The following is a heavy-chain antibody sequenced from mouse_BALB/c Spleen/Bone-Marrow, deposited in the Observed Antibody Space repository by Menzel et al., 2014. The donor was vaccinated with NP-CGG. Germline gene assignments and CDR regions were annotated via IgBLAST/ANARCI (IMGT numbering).Heavy chain of an antibody. J-gene: IGHJ2*01. CDR1: GYTFTSYW. D-gene: IGHD2-14*01. V-gene: IGHV1-7*01. Sequence: QVQLQQSGAELAKPGASVKMSCKASGYTFTSYWMHWVKQRPGQGLEWIGYINPSTTYSAYNQKFKDKATLTADKSSSTAYMQLSSLTSEDSAVYYCALYCRYDYFDYWGQGTTLTVSS. CDR2: INPSTTYS. CDR3: ALYCRYDYFDY.